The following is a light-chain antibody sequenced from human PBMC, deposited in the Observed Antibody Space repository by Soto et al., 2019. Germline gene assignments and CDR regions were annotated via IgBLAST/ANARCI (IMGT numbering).Light chain of an antibody. CDR1: QSVNSNY. J-gene: IGKJ1*01. Sequence: EDGLTQSPGTLSLSPGERATLSCSASQSVNSNYLAWYQQKPGQAPRLLIYGASSRATGIPDRFSGSGSGTDFILTISRLEPDDFAVYYCQQYGRSPRTFGQGTKVDIK. V-gene: IGKV3-20*01. CDR2: GAS. CDR3: QQYGRSPRT.